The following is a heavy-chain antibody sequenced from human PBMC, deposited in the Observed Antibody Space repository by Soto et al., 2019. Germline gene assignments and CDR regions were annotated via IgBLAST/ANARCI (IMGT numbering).Heavy chain of an antibody. CDR3: GGAMGRYYGMDG. CDR2: IIPIFGTA. J-gene: IGHJ6*02. D-gene: IGHD2-2*01. V-gene: IGHV1-69*12. CDR1: GGTFSSYA. Sequence: QVQLVQSGAEVKKPGSSVKVSCKASGGTFSSYAISWVRQAPGQGLEWMGGIIPIFGTANYAQKFQGRVTITADESTSTAYRELSSLRSEGTAVYYCGGAMGRYYGMDGWGQGTTVTVSS.